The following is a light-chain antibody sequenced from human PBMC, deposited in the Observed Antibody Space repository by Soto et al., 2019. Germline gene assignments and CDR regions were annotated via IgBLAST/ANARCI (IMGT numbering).Light chain of an antibody. CDR2: DVS. J-gene: IGLJ1*01. V-gene: IGLV2-14*03. CDR1: SSDIGGYNY. CDR3: SSYTSSSTYV. Sequence: QSVLTQPASVSGSPGQSITISCTGTSSDIGGYNYVSWYQQHPGKAPKLMMYDVSSRPSGVSNRFSGSKSGNTASLTIFGLQAKDEADYYCSSYTSSSTYVFGTGTKVTVL.